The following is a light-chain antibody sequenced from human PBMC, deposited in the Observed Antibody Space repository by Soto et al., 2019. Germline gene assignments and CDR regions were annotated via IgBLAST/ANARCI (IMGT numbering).Light chain of an antibody. Sequence: EIVLTQSPGTLSLSPGERATLSCRASQSDSSRFLAWYQQKPGQAPRLLIHSTFRRDTGIPDRFSGSGSGTDFTLTISSLQPEDSAVYSCLLYASSWTFGQGTNVEIK. CDR3: LLYASSWT. CDR1: QSDSSRF. CDR2: STF. V-gene: IGKV3-20*01. J-gene: IGKJ1*01.